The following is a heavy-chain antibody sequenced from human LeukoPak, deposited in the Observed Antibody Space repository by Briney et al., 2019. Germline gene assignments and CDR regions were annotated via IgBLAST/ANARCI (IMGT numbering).Heavy chain of an antibody. V-gene: IGHV3-15*01. Sequence: PGGSLRLSCAVSGFTLSNAWMSWVRQAPGKGLEWVGRIKSKTDGDTTDYAAPVKGRFTISRDESKDTLYLQMSSLEAEDTAVYYCTRDKLELRQFDYWGQGTLVTVSS. J-gene: IGHJ4*02. CDR3: TRDKLELRQFDY. D-gene: IGHD1-7*01. CDR1: GFTLSNAW. CDR2: IKSKTDGDTT.